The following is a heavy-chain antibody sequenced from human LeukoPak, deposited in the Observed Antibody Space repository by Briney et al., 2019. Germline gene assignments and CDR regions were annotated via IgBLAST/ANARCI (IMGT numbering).Heavy chain of an antibody. J-gene: IGHJ4*02. V-gene: IGHV1-18*01. CDR1: GYTFTSYG. CDR2: ISAYNGNT. D-gene: IGHD2-15*01. Sequence: ASVKVSCKASGYTFTSYGISWVRQAPGQGLEWMGWISAYNGNTNYAQKFQGRVTITADKSTSTAYMELSSLRSEDTAVYYCASPPGNRGYCSGGSCYSHDDLGYWGQGTLVTVSS. CDR3: ASPPGNRGYCSGGSCYSHDDLGY.